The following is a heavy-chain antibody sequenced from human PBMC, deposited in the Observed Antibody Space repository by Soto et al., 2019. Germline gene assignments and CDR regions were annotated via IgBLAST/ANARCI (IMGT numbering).Heavy chain of an antibody. V-gene: IGHV1-8*01. J-gene: IGHJ3*02. D-gene: IGHD6-19*01. Sequence: ASVKVSCKASGYTFTSYDINSVRQATGQGLEWMGWINPSGGNTSYAQKFQGRVTMTRDTSTSTVYMELSSLRSEDTAVYYCARDKAVADNHDAFDIWGQGTMVTVSS. CDR2: INPSGGNT. CDR3: ARDKAVADNHDAFDI. CDR1: GYTFTSYD.